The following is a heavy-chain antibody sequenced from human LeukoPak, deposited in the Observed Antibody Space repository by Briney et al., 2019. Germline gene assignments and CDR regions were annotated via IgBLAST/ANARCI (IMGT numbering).Heavy chain of an antibody. D-gene: IGHD5-24*01. CDR2: INHSGST. CDR1: GGSFSNYY. J-gene: IGHJ4*02. V-gene: IGHV4-34*01. CDR3: ARRSRLRWLQDRYYFDY. Sequence: SETLSLTCAVYGGSFSNYYWSCIRQPPGKGLEWIGEINHSGSTNYNPSLKSRVTISVDTSKNQFSLKLSSVTAADTAVYYCARRSRLRWLQDRYYFDYWGQGTLVTVSS.